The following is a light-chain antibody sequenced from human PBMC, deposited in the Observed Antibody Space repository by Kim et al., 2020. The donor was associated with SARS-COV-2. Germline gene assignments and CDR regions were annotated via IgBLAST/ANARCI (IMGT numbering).Light chain of an antibody. CDR2: DAS. Sequence: FAPGERATRSCRASQSVGGYLAWYQQKPGQAPRLLIYDASNRATGIPARFSGSGSGTDFTLTISSLEPEDFAVYYCQQRASWPLTFGGGTKVDIK. CDR3: QQRASWPLT. J-gene: IGKJ4*01. V-gene: IGKV3-11*01. CDR1: QSVGGY.